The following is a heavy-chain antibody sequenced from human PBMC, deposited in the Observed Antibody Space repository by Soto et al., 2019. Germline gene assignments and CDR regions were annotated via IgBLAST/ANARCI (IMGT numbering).Heavy chain of an antibody. V-gene: IGHV1-46*01. Sequence: QVQLVQSGAEVEKPGASVKISCKASGYSFTSQYVHWVRQAPGQGLEWMGIINPNGGSTTYAQKFQGRGPRTRDTPPGPVSRGVGARTSGDTAFFYWARGGGLRRGGGGTEPLDIWGQGTMVTVAS. CDR3: ARGGGLRRGGGGTEPLDI. CDR1: GYSFTSQY. CDR2: INPNGGST. J-gene: IGHJ3*02. D-gene: IGHD5-12*01.